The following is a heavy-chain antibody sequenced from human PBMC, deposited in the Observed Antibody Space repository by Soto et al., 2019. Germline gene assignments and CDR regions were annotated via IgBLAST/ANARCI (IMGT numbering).Heavy chain of an antibody. D-gene: IGHD3-10*01. V-gene: IGHV4-31*03. CDR2: IYYCGNT. Sequence: PSEPPSLTSTIPGGSISSRDYYWSWIRQHPGKGLEWIGYIYYCGNTNYHLSLKSRVTISVDTSKNQYSLKLSSVTAADTAMYNCVSAHDNYYGSESYLLDYWGQGTLVTVSS. J-gene: IGHJ4*02. CDR1: GGSISSRDYY. CDR3: VSAHDNYYGSESYLLDY.